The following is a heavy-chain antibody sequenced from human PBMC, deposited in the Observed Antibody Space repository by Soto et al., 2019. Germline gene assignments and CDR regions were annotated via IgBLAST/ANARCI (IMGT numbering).Heavy chain of an antibody. D-gene: IGHD2-8*01. CDR1: GFTFSTYA. CDR2: ISYDGSNK. CDR3: ARVDGNDYYYAMDV. Sequence: QVQLVESGGGVVQAGRSLRLSCAASGFTFSTYAMHWVRQAPGKGLEWVAVISYDGSNKYYADSVKGRFTISRDNSKNTLYAQMNSLRAEDTAVYYCARVDGNDYYYAMDVWGQGTTVTVSS. V-gene: IGHV3-30-3*01. J-gene: IGHJ6*02.